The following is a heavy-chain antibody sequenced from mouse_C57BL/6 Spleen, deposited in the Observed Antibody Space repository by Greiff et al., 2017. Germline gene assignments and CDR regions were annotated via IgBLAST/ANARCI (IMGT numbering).Heavy chain of an antibody. CDR1: GYTFTSYG. CDR2: IYPRSGNT. D-gene: IGHD2-4*01. V-gene: IGHV1-81*01. Sequence: VKLVESGAELARPGASVKLSCKASGYTFTSYGISWVKQRTGQGLEWIGEIYPRSGNTYYNEKLKGKATLTADKSSSTAYMELRSLTSEDSAVSFCARRIYYDYDEGYFDVWGTGTTVTVSS. CDR3: ARRIYYDYDEGYFDV. J-gene: IGHJ1*03.